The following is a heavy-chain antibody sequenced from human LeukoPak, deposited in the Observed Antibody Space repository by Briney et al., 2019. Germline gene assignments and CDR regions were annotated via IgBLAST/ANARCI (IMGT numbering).Heavy chain of an antibody. J-gene: IGHJ4*02. V-gene: IGHV5-10-1*01. CDR2: IDPSDSYT. CDR3: ARHGGITMVRGRTDY. Sequence: NPGESLKISCKGSGYSFTSYWISWVRQMPGKGLEWMGRIDPSDSYTNYSPSFQGHVTISAAKSISTAYLQWSSLKASDTAMYYCARHGGITMVRGRTDYWGQGALVTVSS. D-gene: IGHD3-10*01. CDR1: GYSFTSYW.